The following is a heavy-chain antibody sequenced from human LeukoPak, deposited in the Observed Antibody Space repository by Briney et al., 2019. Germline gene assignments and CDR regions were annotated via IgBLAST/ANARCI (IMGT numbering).Heavy chain of an antibody. CDR2: IYSGGNT. Sequence: GGSLRLSCAASGFTVSTNYMSWVRQAPGKGLEWVSVIYSGGNTYYADSGKGRFTISRDNSQNTLYLQMNSLRVEDTAVYYCAKASSETNFDYWGQGTVVTVSS. V-gene: IGHV3-66*01. D-gene: IGHD2-2*01. CDR3: AKASSETNFDY. J-gene: IGHJ4*02. CDR1: GFTVSTNY.